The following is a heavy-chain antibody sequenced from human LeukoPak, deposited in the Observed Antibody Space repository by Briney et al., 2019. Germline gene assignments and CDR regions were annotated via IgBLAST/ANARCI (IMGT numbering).Heavy chain of an antibody. Sequence: ASVKVSCKASGYTFTSYDINWVRQATGQGLEWMGWMNPNSGNTGYAQKFQGRVTITRNTSIGTAYMELSSLRSEDTAVYYCARKDCSGGSCYSNWFDPWGQGTLVTVSS. CDR1: GYTFTSYD. D-gene: IGHD2-15*01. V-gene: IGHV1-8*03. CDR3: ARKDCSGGSCYSNWFDP. J-gene: IGHJ5*02. CDR2: MNPNSGNT.